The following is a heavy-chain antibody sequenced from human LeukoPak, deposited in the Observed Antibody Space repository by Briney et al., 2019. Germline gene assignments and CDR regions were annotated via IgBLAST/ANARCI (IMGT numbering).Heavy chain of an antibody. CDR3: ARDPMVRGVRVNWFDP. D-gene: IGHD3-10*01. CDR1: GFTFSSYA. Sequence: GGSLRLSCAASGFTFSSYAMSWARQAPGKGLEWVSAVSGRGYNTYYADSVKGRFTISRDNAKNSLYLQMNSLRAEDTAVYYCARDPMVRGVRVNWFDPWGQGTLVTVSS. V-gene: IGHV3-23*01. CDR2: VSGRGYNT. J-gene: IGHJ5*02.